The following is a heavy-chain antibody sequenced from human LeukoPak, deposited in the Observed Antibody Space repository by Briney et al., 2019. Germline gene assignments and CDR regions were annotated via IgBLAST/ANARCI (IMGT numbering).Heavy chain of an antibody. D-gene: IGHD1-20*01. CDR3: ASRNITGTKHNWFDP. J-gene: IGHJ5*02. Sequence: PSETLSLTCAVSGGSISSGGYSWSWIRQPPGKGLEWIGYIYHSGSTYYNPSLKSRVTISVDTSKNQFSLKLSSVTAADTAVYYCASRNITGTKHNWFDPWGQGTLVTVSS. CDR2: IYHSGST. CDR1: GGSISSGGYS. V-gene: IGHV4-30-2*01.